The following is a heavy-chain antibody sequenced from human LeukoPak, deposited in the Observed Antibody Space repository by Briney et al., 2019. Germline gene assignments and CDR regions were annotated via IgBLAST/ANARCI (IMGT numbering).Heavy chain of an antibody. J-gene: IGHJ4*02. Sequence: PGGSLRLSCAASGFTFDDYAMHWVRHAPGKGLEWVSGISWNSVSIAYADSVKGRFTISRDNAKNSLYLEMNSLRTDDTALYYCAKDIGSTSWYLGNWGQGTLVTVSS. V-gene: IGHV3-9*01. CDR1: GFTFDDYA. CDR3: AKDIGSTSWYLGN. D-gene: IGHD2-2*01. CDR2: ISWNSVSI.